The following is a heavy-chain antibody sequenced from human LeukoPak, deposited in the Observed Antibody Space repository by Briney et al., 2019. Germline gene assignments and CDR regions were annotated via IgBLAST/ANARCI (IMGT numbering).Heavy chain of an antibody. CDR3: ARVSSEGYCSSTSCLGPLDY. J-gene: IGHJ4*02. D-gene: IGHD2-2*01. CDR1: GGSISSGDYY. CDR2: IYYSGST. V-gene: IGHV4-30-4*08. Sequence: SQTLSLTCTVSGGSISSGDYYWRWIRQPPGKGLEWIGYIYYSGSTYYNPSLKSRVTISVDTSKNQFSLKLSSVTAADTAVYYCARVSSEGYCSSTSCLGPLDYWGQGTLVTVSS.